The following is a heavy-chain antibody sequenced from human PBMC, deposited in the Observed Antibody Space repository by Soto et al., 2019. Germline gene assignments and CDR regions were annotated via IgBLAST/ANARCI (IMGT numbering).Heavy chain of an antibody. J-gene: IGHJ6*02. CDR1: GFSLSTSGVG. CDR2: IYWDDDK. D-gene: IGHD2-15*01. CDR3: AYLPCSGGSCYWFSFSGMDV. Sequence: QITLKESGPTLVKPTQTLTLTCTFSGFSLSTSGVGVAWIRQPPGKALEWLALIYWDDDKRYRPSLESRFTSTKDASKNHVFLTMTNRDSVDTATYYCAYLPCSGGSCYWFSFSGMDVWGQGTTVTVSS. V-gene: IGHV2-5*02.